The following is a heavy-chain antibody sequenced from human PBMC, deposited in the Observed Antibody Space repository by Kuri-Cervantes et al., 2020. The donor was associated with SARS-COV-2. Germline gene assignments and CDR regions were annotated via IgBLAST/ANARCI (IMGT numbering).Heavy chain of an antibody. V-gene: IGHV4-34*01. CDR3: ARVNGDGVVVVAATTGATQPTVYYFDY. J-gene: IGHJ4*02. Sequence: SETLSLTCAVYGGSFSGYYWSWIRQPPGKGLEWIGEINHSGSTNYNPSLKSRVTISVDTSKNQFSLKLSSVTAADTAVYYCARVNGDGVVVVAATTGATQPTVYYFDYWGQGTLVTVSS. CDR2: INHSGST. D-gene: IGHD2-15*01. CDR1: GGSFSGYY.